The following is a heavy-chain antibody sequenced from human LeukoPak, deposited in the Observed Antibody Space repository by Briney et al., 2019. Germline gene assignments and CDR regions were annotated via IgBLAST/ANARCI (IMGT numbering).Heavy chain of an antibody. D-gene: IGHD3-22*01. CDR1: GGSISSYY. J-gene: IGHJ4*02. CDR2: IYTSGST. CDR3: AREGGDSSGYYHDY. Sequence: SSETLSLTCTVSGGSISSYYWSWIRQPAGKGLEWIGRIYTSGSTNYNPSLKSRVTMSVDTSKNQFSLKLSSVTAADTAVYYCAREGGDSSGYYHDYWGQGTLVTVSS. V-gene: IGHV4-4*07.